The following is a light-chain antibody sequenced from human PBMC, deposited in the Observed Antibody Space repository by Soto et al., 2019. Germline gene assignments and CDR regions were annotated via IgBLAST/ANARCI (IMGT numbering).Light chain of an antibody. CDR1: SADVGIYNR. J-gene: IGLJ1*01. Sequence: QSALTQPPSVSGSPGQSVTISCTGTSADVGIYNRVAWYQQPPGTSPKLVICDVSNRPSGVPDRFSGSKSGSTASLTISGLQSEDEADYYCSSYTTSNTYVFRTGTKLTVL. CDR2: DVS. CDR3: SSYTTSNTYV. V-gene: IGLV2-18*02.